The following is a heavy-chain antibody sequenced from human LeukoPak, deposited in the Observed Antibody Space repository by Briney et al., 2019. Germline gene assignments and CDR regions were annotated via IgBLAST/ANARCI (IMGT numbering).Heavy chain of an antibody. Sequence: PGGSLRLSCAASGFTFSSCWMSWVRQAPGKGLEWVANIEEDGSEMYYVDSVKGRFTISRDNAKNSLYLQMNSLRAEDTAVYYCARGAAAAGTALFDYWGQGTLVTVSS. J-gene: IGHJ4*02. CDR2: IEEDGSEM. CDR1: GFTFSSCW. V-gene: IGHV3-7*04. CDR3: ARGAAAAGTALFDY. D-gene: IGHD6-13*01.